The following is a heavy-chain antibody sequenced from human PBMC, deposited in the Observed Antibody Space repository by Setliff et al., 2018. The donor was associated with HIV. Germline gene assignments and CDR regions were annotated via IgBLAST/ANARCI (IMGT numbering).Heavy chain of an antibody. Sequence: PSETLSLTCNVSGGSITNNNYYWGWIRQPPGKGLEWIASIYYSGSTSYNPALKSRVTMSVDAAKSQFFLKVASVTAADTAMYFCVRLYRGSTTKEKCDSWGQGMLVTVSS. J-gene: IGHJ4*02. D-gene: IGHD1-26*01. CDR3: VRLYRGSTTKEKCDS. CDR2: IYYSGST. V-gene: IGHV4-39*07. CDR1: GGSITNNNYY.